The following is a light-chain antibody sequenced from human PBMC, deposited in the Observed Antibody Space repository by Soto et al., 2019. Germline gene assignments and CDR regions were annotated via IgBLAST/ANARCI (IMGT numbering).Light chain of an antibody. CDR3: QQSYSSPLYT. CDR1: QTISTY. Sequence: DIQMTQSPSSLSASVGDRVTITCRASQTISTYLNWYQQKPGKGPKLLIYGASSLQSGVPSRFSGRGSGTDFTLTISSLQPEDFANYFCQQSYSSPLYTFGQGNKLEI. CDR2: GAS. J-gene: IGKJ2*01. V-gene: IGKV1-39*01.